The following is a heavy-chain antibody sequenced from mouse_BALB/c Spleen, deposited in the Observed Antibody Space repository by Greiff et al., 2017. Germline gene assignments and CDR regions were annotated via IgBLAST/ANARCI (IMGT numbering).Heavy chain of an antibody. Sequence: QVTLKVSGPGILQPSQTLSLTCSFSGFSLSTSGMGVSWLRQPSGKGLEWLAHIYWDDDKCYHPSLKSRLTTCQDTSRNQVFLKITSVDTADTATDYGARRGDYGYSGFADWGQGTLVTVSA. V-gene: IGHV8-12*01. J-gene: IGHJ3*01. CDR1: GFSLSTSGMG. D-gene: IGHD2-2*01. CDR2: IYWDDDK. CDR3: ARRGDYGYSGFAD.